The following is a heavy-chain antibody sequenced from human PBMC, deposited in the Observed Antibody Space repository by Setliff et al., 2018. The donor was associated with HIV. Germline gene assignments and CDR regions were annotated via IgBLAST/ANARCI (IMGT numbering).Heavy chain of an antibody. CDR2: ISGSGSYT. CDR3: AKDSSKIVATINGGYFDS. Sequence: GGSLRLSCAASGFTFSTYAMSWVRQAPGKGLEWVSAISGSGSYTYYAGSVKGRFTISRDNSKNTLYLQMNSLRAEDTAVYYCAKDSSKIVATINGGYFDSWGQGTLVTVSS. D-gene: IGHD5-12*01. CDR1: GFTFSTYA. V-gene: IGHV3-23*01. J-gene: IGHJ4*02.